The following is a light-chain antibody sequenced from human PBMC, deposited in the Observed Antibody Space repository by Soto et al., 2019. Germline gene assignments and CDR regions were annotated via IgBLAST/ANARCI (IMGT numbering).Light chain of an antibody. CDR2: DAS. J-gene: IGKJ1*01. CDR1: QSVSSN. V-gene: IGKV3-15*01. CDR3: QQYDNWPRT. Sequence: EIVMTQSPATLSVSPGERATLSCRASQSVSSNLAWYQQKPGQAPRLLIYDASSRATGIPASFTGSGSGTEFTLTISSLQSEDLAVDYCQQYDNWPRTFGQGTKVEIQ.